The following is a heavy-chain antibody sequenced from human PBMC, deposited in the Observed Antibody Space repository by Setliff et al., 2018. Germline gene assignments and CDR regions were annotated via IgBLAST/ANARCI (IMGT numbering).Heavy chain of an antibody. J-gene: IGHJ4*02. V-gene: IGHV3-30*18. CDR3: AKAHSITMVRGVKSPDY. CDR2: ISYDGSNK. Sequence: GESLKISCAASGFTFSSYGMHWVRQAPGKGLEWVAVISYDGSNKYYADSVKGRFTISRDNSKNTLYLQMNSLRAEDTAVYYCAKAHSITMVRGVKSPDYWGQGTLVTV. CDR1: GFTFSSYG. D-gene: IGHD3-10*01.